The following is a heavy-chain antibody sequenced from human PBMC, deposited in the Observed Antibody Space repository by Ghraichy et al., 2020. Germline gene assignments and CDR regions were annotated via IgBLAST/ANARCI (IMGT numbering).Heavy chain of an antibody. V-gene: IGHV4-59*01. CDR3: ARGYCTNGVCYYYYYYMDV. J-gene: IGHJ6*03. D-gene: IGHD2-8*01. CDR1: GGSISSYY. Sequence: SETLSLTCTVSGGSISSYYWSWIRQPPGKGLEWIGYIYYSGSTNYNPSLKSRVTISVDTSKNQFSLKLSSVTAADTAVYYCARGYCTNGVCYYYYYYMDVWGKGTTVTVSS. CDR2: IYYSGST.